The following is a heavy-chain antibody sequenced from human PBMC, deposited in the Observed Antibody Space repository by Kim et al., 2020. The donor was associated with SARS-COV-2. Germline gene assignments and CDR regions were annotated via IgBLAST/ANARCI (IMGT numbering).Heavy chain of an antibody. CDR3: ARQLSSSWPFDY. V-gene: IGHV5-10-1*01. Sequence: NYSPSFQGHVTISADKSISTAYLQWSSLKASDTDMYYCARQLSSSWPFDYWGQGTLVTVSS. D-gene: IGHD6-13*01. J-gene: IGHJ4*02.